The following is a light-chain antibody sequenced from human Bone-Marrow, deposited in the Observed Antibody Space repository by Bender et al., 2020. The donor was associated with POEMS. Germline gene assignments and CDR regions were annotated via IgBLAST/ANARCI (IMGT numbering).Light chain of an antibody. J-gene: IGLJ3*02. V-gene: IGLV2-14*03. CDR2: DVT. CDR1: SSDVGAYNY. CDR3: ASYSSAGTWV. Sequence: QSALTQPASVSGSPGQSITISCTGTSSDVGAYNYVSWYQQHPGKAPKLMIFDVTNRPPGISNRFSGSKSGNTASLTISGLQAEDEADYYCASYSSAGTWVFGGGTKLTV.